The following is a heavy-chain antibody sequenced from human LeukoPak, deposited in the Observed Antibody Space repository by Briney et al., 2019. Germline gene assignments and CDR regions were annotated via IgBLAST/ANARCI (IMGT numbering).Heavy chain of an antibody. D-gene: IGHD3-22*01. CDR3: ARRRIGNYYDSSGSYAFDI. CDR1: GGSFSGYY. CDR2: INHSGSA. J-gene: IGHJ3*02. Sequence: PSETLSLTCAVYGGSFSGYYWSWIRQPPGKGLEWIGEINHSGSANYNPSLKSRVTISVDTSKNQFSLKLSSVTAADTAVYYCARRRIGNYYDSSGSYAFDIWGQGTMVTVSS. V-gene: IGHV4-34*01.